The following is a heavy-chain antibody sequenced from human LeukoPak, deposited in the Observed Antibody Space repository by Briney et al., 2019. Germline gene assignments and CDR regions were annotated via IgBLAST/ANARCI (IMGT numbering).Heavy chain of an antibody. CDR1: GYTFTSYA. CDR3: ARGSTGTNWFDP. CDR2: IIPIFGTA. Sequence: ASVKVSCKASGYTFTSYAMSRVRQAPGQGLEWMGGIIPIFGTANYAQKFQGRVTITADESTSTAYMELNSLRAEDTAVYYCARGSTGTNWFDPWGQGTLVTVSS. D-gene: IGHD1-1*01. V-gene: IGHV1-69*13. J-gene: IGHJ5*02.